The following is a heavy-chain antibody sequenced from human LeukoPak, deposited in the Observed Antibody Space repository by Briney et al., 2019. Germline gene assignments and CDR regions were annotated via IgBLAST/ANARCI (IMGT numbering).Heavy chain of an antibody. D-gene: IGHD6-19*01. V-gene: IGHV4-59*01. CDR3: ARAVTGTSPLGY. CDR1: GCSISNYY. J-gene: IGHJ4*02. Sequence: SETLSLTCTVSGCSISNYYWSWIRQPPGKGLEWIGYISYTGSTNYNPSLQSRVTMSVDMSKNQLSLKLSSVTAADTAVYFCARAVTGTSPLGYWGQGALVTVSS. CDR2: ISYTGST.